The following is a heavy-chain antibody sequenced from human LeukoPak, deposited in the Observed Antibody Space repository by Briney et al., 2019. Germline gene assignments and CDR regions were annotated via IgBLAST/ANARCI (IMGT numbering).Heavy chain of an antibody. V-gene: IGHV3-7*01. D-gene: IGHD2/OR15-2a*01. Sequence: GGSLRLSCAASGFTFTNYWMNWLRQAPGKGLEWVANLKQDGSAKNFVDSVKSRFTISRDNAKNSLFLQMNNLRVEDTAVYYCARERLTTTSFDYWGQGVLVTVS. CDR2: LKQDGSAK. CDR1: GFTFTNYW. CDR3: ARERLTTTSFDY. J-gene: IGHJ4*02.